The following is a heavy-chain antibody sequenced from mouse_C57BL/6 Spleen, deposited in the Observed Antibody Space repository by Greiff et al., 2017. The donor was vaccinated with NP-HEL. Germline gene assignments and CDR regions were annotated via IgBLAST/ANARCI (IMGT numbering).Heavy chain of an antibody. CDR1: GYTFTSYW. Sequence: QVPLQQPGAELVKPGASVPMSCKASGYTFTSYWLTWVKQRPGQGLEWIGDIYPGSGSTHYNEKFKSKATLTVDTSSSTAYMQLSSLTSEDSAVYYCARRVYYGNYLDYWGQGTTLTVSS. CDR3: ARRVYYGNYLDY. CDR2: IYPGSGST. V-gene: IGHV1-55*01. D-gene: IGHD2-1*01. J-gene: IGHJ2*01.